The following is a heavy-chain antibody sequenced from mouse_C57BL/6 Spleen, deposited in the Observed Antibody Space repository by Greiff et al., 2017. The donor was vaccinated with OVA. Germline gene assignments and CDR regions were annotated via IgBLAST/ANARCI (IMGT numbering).Heavy chain of an antibody. CDR2: IDPENGDT. J-gene: IGHJ4*01. V-gene: IGHV14-4*01. Sequence: EVQLQQSGAELVRPGASVKLSCTASGFNIKDDYMHWVKQRPEQGLEWIGWIDPENGDTEYASKFQGKATITADTSSNTAYLQLSSLTSEDTAVYYCTCLTPHYYAMDYWGQGTSVTVSS. CDR3: TCLTPHYYAMDY. CDR1: GFNIKDDY.